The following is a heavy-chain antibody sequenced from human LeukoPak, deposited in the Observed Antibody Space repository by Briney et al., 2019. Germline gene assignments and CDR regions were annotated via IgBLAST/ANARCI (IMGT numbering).Heavy chain of an antibody. D-gene: IGHD6-13*01. CDR2: IYYSGST. Sequence: PSETLSLTCTVSGGSISSSSYYWGWIRQPPGKGLEWFGSIYYSGSTYYNPSLKSRVTISVDTSKKQFSLKLSSVTAADTAVYYCARALYSSSWYQNTNWFDPWGQGTLVTVSS. CDR1: GGSISSSSYY. V-gene: IGHV4-39*07. J-gene: IGHJ5*02. CDR3: ARALYSSSWYQNTNWFDP.